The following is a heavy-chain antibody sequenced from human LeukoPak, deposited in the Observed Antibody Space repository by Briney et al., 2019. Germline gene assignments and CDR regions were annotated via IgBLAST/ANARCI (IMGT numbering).Heavy chain of an antibody. CDR3: AKFSSGSSYNVLDY. Sequence: GGSLRLSCAASGFTFSSYAMSWVRQAPGKGLEWVSAFSGSGGSTYYADSVKGRFTISRDDSKNTLYLQMNSLRAEDTAVYYCAKFSSGSSYNVLDYWGQGTLVTVSS. J-gene: IGHJ4*02. CDR2: FSGSGGST. D-gene: IGHD3-10*01. V-gene: IGHV3-23*01. CDR1: GFTFSSYA.